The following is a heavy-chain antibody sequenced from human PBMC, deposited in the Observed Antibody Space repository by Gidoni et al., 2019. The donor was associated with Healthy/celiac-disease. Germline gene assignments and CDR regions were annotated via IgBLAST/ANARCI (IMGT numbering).Heavy chain of an antibody. CDR3: ARYYDMVTGPEAYFDY. Sequence: VQSGAEVKKPGESLKISCKGSGYSFTSYWVGWVRQMPGKGLEWMAIIYPGDSDTRYSPSFQGQVTISADKSIITAYLQWSSLKASDTAMYYCARYYDMVTGPEAYFDYWGQGTLVTVSS. CDR1: GYSFTSYW. V-gene: IGHV5-51*01. J-gene: IGHJ4*02. D-gene: IGHD3-9*01. CDR2: IYPGDSDT.